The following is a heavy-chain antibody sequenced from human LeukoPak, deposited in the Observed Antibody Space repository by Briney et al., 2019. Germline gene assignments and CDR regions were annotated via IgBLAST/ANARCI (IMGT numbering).Heavy chain of an antibody. Sequence: LSGGSLRLSCAASGFTFSSYAMSWVRQAPGKGPEWVSGISGSGGSTYYADSEKGRFTISRDNSKNTLYLQMNSLRAEDTAVYYCAKDRENSGWKRRFDYWGQGTLVIVSS. CDR3: AKDRENSGWKRRFDY. V-gene: IGHV3-23*01. CDR1: GFTFSSYA. D-gene: IGHD6-19*01. CDR2: ISGSGGST. J-gene: IGHJ4*02.